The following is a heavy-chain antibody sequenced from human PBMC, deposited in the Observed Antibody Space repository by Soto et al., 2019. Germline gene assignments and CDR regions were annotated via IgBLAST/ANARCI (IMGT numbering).Heavy chain of an antibody. CDR1: GYTFTSFD. CDR3: ARWDYGDYARFDY. V-gene: IGHV1-8*01. Sequence: GAPVKLSCTASGYTFTSFDINWVRQATGQGLEWMGWMNPNSGNTGYAQKFQGRVTMTRNTSISTAYMELSSLRSEDTAVYYCARWDYGDYARFDYWGKGTLVTVSS. D-gene: IGHD4-17*01. J-gene: IGHJ4*02. CDR2: MNPNSGNT.